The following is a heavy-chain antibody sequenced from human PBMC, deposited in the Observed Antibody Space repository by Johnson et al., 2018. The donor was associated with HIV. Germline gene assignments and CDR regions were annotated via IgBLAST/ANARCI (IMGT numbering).Heavy chain of an antibody. CDR1: GFTFSSYW. D-gene: IGHD3-3*01. CDR3: ATDRYYNFWSGSGHAAFDI. CDR2: INQGGSEK. J-gene: IGHJ3*02. V-gene: IGHV3-7*01. Sequence: VQLVESGGGVVRPGVSLRLSCAASGFTFSSYWMSWVRQAPGKGLEWVANINQGGSEKYYVDSVKGRFTISRDNAKNSLYLQMNNLRVEDTAVYYCATDRYYNFWSGSGHAAFDIWGQGTMVTVSS.